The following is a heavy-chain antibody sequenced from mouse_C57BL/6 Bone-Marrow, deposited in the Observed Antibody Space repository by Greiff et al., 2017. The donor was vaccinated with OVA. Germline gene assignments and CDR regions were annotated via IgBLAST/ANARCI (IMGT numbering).Heavy chain of an antibody. V-gene: IGHV1-50*01. CDR3: ARGGVLRSLDY. CDR1: GYTFTSYW. D-gene: IGHD1-1*01. Sequence: VQLQQPGAELVKPGASVKLSCKASGYTFTSYWMQWVKQRPGQGLEWIGEIDPSDSYTNYNQKFKGKATLTVDTSSSTAYMQLSSLTSEDSAVYYCARGGVLRSLDYWGQGTTLTVSS. J-gene: IGHJ2*01. CDR2: IDPSDSYT.